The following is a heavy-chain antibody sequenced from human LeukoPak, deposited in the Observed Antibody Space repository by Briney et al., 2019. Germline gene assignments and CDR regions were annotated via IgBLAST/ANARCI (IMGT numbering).Heavy chain of an antibody. CDR2: IKQNGHEK. J-gene: IGHJ4*02. D-gene: IGHD6-19*01. Sequence: GGSLRLSCVASGFTFRSYWMTWVRQAPGKGLEWVANIKQNGHEKFYIDSVKGRFTISRDDAENSLYLQMNSLRAEDTAVYYCARDFQNIAVEFWGQGTLVTVSS. CDR1: GFTFRSYW. V-gene: IGHV3-7*01. CDR3: ARDFQNIAVEF.